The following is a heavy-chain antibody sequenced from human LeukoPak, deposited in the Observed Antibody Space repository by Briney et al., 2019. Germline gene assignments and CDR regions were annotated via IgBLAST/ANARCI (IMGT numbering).Heavy chain of an antibody. CDR1: GFTLSSYE. CDR3: AGDSGGSSPFDY. D-gene: IGHD2-15*01. J-gene: IGHJ4*02. Sequence: GGSLRLSCAASGFTLSSYEMHWVRQAPGKGLEWVSYISSSGRTIYYADSVKGRFTISRDNARNSLYLQMNSLRAEDTAIYYCAGDSGGSSPFDYWGQGTLVTVSS. CDR2: ISSSGRTI. V-gene: IGHV3-48*03.